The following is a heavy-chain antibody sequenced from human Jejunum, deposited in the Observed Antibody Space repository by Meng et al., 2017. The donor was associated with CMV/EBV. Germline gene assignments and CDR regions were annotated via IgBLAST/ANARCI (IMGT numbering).Heavy chain of an antibody. CDR1: GYTFTDYY. CDR2: INPNSGGT. D-gene: IGHD5-12*01. Sequence: QVQLVQSGAEVKKPGASVKVSCKASGYTFTDYYIHWVRQAPGQGLEWMGWINPNSGGTEYAQKFQGRVTMTRDTSIITAYMELSRLRSDDTAVYYCATGVANFEYWGQGTLVTVSS. V-gene: IGHV1-2*02. J-gene: IGHJ4*02. CDR3: ATGVANFEY.